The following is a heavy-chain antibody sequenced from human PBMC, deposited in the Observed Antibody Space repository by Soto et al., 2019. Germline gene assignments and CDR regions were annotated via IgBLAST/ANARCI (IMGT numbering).Heavy chain of an antibody. D-gene: IGHD3-10*01. CDR3: AGGGVRGVITRTRDYYGMDV. J-gene: IGHJ6*02. CDR1: GCSVTNYW. V-gene: IGHV5-51*01. CDR2: IYPGDSDT. Sequence: PGESLKISCKGSGCSVTNYWSDWVRQMPGKGLEWMGIIYPGDSDTRYSPSFQGQVTISADKSISTAYLQWSSLKASDTAMYYCAGGGVRGVITRTRDYYGMDVWGQGTTVTVSS.